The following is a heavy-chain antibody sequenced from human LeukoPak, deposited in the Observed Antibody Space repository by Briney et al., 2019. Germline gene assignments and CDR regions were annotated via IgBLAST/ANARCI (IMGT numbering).Heavy chain of an antibody. J-gene: IGHJ3*02. CDR3: ARAVTDYDILTGYYLNAFDI. Sequence: GASVKVSCKASGGTFSSYAISWVRQAPGQGLEWMGGIIPIFGTANYAQKFQGRVTITTDESTSTAYMELSSLRSDDTAVYYCARAVTDYDILTGYYLNAFDIWGQGAMVTVSS. V-gene: IGHV1-69*05. D-gene: IGHD3-9*01. CDR1: GGTFSSYA. CDR2: IIPIFGTA.